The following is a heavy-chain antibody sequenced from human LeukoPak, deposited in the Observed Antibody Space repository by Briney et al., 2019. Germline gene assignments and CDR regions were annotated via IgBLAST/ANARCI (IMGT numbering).Heavy chain of an antibody. D-gene: IGHD5-18*01. CDR3: ARASSIGYSYGKDFDY. CDR2: INHSGST. Sequence: SETLSLTCAVYGGSFSGYYWSWIRQPPGEGLEWIGEINHSGSTNYNPSLKSRVTISVDTSKNQFSLKLSSVTAADTAVYYCARASSIGYSYGKDFDYWGQGTLVTVSS. J-gene: IGHJ4*02. CDR1: GGSFSGYY. V-gene: IGHV4-34*01.